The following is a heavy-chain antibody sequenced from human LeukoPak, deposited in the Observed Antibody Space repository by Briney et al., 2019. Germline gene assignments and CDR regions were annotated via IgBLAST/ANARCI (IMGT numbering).Heavy chain of an antibody. CDR1: GYNFVNNW. CDR3: VRSSACSSGTCYPNWFDP. J-gene: IGHJ5*02. Sequence: GESLKISCKGSGYNFVNNWIGWVRQMPGKGLEWMAIIYPADSNTKYSPSFQGQVTISADQSINTAFLQWSSLKASDTAMYYCVRSSACSSGTCYPNWFDPWGQGTLVIVSS. CDR2: IYPADSNT. V-gene: IGHV5-51*01. D-gene: IGHD2-15*01.